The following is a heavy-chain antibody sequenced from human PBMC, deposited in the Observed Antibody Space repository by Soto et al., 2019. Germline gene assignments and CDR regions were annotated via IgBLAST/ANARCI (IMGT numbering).Heavy chain of an antibody. CDR1: GGSISSGDYY. CDR3: AREVSALGYDSPARPAN. Sequence: SETLSLTCTVSGGSISSGDYYWSWIRQPPGKGLEWIGYIYYSGSTYYNPSLKSRVTISVDTSKNQFSLKLSSVTAADTAVYYCAREVSALGYDSPARPANWGQGTLVTVSS. V-gene: IGHV4-30-4*01. D-gene: IGHD2-15*01. J-gene: IGHJ4*02. CDR2: IYYSGST.